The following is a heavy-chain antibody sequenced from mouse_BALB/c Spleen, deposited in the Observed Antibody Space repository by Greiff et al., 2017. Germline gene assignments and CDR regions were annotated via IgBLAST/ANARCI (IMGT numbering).Heavy chain of an antibody. D-gene: IGHD1-1*01. CDR2: INPSNGRT. CDR3: ATDYYYGSSY. V-gene: IGHV1S81*02. CDR1: GYTFTSYW. Sequence: VQLQQPGAELVKPGASVKLSCKASGYTFTSYWMHWVKQRPGQGLEWIGEINPSNGRTNYNEKFKSKATLTVDKSSSTAYMQLSSLTSEDSAVYYCATDYYYGSSYWGQGTLVTVSA. J-gene: IGHJ3*01.